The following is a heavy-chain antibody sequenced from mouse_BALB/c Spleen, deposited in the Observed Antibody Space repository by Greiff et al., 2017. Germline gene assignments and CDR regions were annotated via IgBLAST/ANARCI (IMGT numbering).Heavy chain of an antibody. V-gene: IGHV5-17*02. Sequence: EVQLVESGGGLVQPGGSRKLSCAASGFTFSSFGMHWVRQAPEKGLEWVAYISSGSSTIYYADTVKGRFTISRDNPKNTLFLQMTSLRSEDTAMYYCARAGVVATRGYYFDYWGQGTTLTVSS. CDR3: ARAGVVATRGYYFDY. D-gene: IGHD1-1*01. CDR2: ISSGSSTI. CDR1: GFTFSSFG. J-gene: IGHJ2*01.